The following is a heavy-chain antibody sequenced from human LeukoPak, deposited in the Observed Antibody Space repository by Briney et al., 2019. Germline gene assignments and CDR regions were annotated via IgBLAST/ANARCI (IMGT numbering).Heavy chain of an antibody. J-gene: IGHJ4*02. D-gene: IGHD4-17*01. Sequence: GGSLRLSCAASGFTFSGSDMHWVRQASEKGLEGVGRIRSKADSYATAYAASVKGRFTISRDDSKNTAYLQMNSLKTEDTAVYYCTRLREDYGDFDYWGQGTLVTVSS. CDR1: GFTFSGSD. V-gene: IGHV3-73*01. CDR3: TRLREDYGDFDY. CDR2: IRSKADSYAT.